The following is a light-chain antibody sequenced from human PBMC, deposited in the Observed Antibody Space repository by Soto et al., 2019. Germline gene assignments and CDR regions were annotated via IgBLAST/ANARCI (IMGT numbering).Light chain of an antibody. CDR3: QQRSTWRT. CDR1: QNIHTN. CDR2: DAS. V-gene: IGKV3-11*01. J-gene: IGKJ1*01. Sequence: EIVFTQSPATLSVSPGERATLSCRAGQNIHTNLAWSQQKPGQAPRILIYDASKRATGIPARFTGSGFGTDYTLTISSLEPEDFAVYYCQQRSTWRTFGQGTKVDIK.